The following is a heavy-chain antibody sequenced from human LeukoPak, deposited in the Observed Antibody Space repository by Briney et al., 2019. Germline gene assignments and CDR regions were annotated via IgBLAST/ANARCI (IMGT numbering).Heavy chain of an antibody. Sequence: PGRSLRLSCAASGFTFSSYGMHWVRQAPGKGLEGVAVIWYDSSKKNYADSVKGRFTVSRDNPKNTLYLQMKTLRVEDTAVYFCARVSKVHTTGWYEEYFQHWGEGTLVTVSS. D-gene: IGHD6-19*01. CDR3: ARVSKVHTTGWYEEYFQH. CDR1: GFTFSSYG. J-gene: IGHJ1*01. V-gene: IGHV3-33*01. CDR2: IWYDSSKK.